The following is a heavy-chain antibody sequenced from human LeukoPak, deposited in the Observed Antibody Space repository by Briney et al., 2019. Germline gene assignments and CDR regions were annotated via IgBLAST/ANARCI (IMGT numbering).Heavy chain of an antibody. CDR1: GFTFSNYK. CDR2: ISSSGSII. D-gene: IGHD2/OR15-2a*01. CDR3: AKDLLKYSSYDFDY. Sequence: SGGSLRLSCAASGFTFSNYKMNWVRQAPGRGLEWVSYISSSGSIIYYSDSVKGRFTISRDNAKNSLYLQMNSLRAEDTAVYYCAKDLLKYSSYDFDYWGQGTLVTVSS. V-gene: IGHV3-48*03. J-gene: IGHJ4*02.